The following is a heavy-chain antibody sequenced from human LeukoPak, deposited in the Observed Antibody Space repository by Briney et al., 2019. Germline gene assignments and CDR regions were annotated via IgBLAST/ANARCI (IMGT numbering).Heavy chain of an antibody. CDR3: ARWYCSSTSCYFDY. Sequence: GASVKVSCKVSGYTLTELSMHWVRQAPGKGLEWMGGFDPEDGETIYAQKFQGRVTMTRNTSISTAYMELGSLRSEDTAVYYCARWYCSSTSCYFDYWGQGTLVTVSS. V-gene: IGHV1-24*01. CDR1: GYTLTELS. CDR2: FDPEDGET. J-gene: IGHJ4*02. D-gene: IGHD2-2*01.